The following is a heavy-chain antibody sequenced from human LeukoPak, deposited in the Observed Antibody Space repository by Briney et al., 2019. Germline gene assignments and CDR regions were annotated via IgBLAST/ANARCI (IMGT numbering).Heavy chain of an antibody. CDR1: GFTFSSYA. Sequence: GGSLRLSCAASGFTFSSYAMGWVRQAPGKGLEWVSTFSGSGSSTYYADSVKGRFTISRDNSKNTLYIQMNSLRAEDTAVYYCAKAGSVAGSNWYFDLWGRGTLVSVSS. V-gene: IGHV3-23*01. J-gene: IGHJ2*01. D-gene: IGHD6-19*01. CDR3: AKAGSVAGSNWYFDL. CDR2: FSGSGSST.